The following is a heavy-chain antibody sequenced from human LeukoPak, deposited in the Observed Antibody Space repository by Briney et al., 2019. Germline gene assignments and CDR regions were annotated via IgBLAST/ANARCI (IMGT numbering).Heavy chain of an antibody. J-gene: IGHJ4*02. V-gene: IGHV4-39*01. D-gene: IGHD6-19*01. Sequence: SETLSLTCSVSGGSITSSAFYWAWIRQPPGKGLEWIGSIYYSGSTWYNPSLNSRVIISIDTSKNQFSLKLTSVTAADTAVYYCARHGSGSGGAHDSWGQGTLVTVSS. CDR2: IYYSGST. CDR3: ARHGSGSGGAHDS. CDR1: GGSITSSAFY.